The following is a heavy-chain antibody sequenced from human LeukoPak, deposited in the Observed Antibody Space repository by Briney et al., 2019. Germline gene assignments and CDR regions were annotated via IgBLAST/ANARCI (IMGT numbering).Heavy chain of an antibody. D-gene: IGHD3-9*01. CDR1: GFTVSSNY. J-gene: IGHJ4*02. Sequence: GGSLRLSCAASGFTVSSNYMSWVRQVPGKGLEWVSVIYSGGSTYYADSVKGRFTISRDNSKNTLYLQMNSLRAEDTAVYYCARDPMYYDILTGYYVDYWGQGTLVTVSS. CDR3: ARDPMYYDILTGYYVDY. V-gene: IGHV3-66*01. CDR2: IYSGGST.